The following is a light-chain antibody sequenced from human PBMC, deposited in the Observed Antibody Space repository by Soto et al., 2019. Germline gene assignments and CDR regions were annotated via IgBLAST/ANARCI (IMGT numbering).Light chain of an antibody. CDR2: TTS. CDR3: QQGNRCPLT. CDR1: QAINSY. V-gene: IGKV1-12*01. J-gene: IGKJ4*01. Sequence: DIQMTQSPSSVSASVGDRVTITCRASQAINSYLAWYQQKPGKAPNLLIYTTSSLQSGVPSRFSGSGPGTYFTLAIRNLQPEDFATYYCQQGNRCPLTSGGGTKVESK.